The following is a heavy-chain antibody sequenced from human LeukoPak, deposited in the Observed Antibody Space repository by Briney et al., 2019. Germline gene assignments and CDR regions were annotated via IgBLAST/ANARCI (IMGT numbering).Heavy chain of an antibody. CDR2: MYLSGTT. D-gene: IGHD3-10*02. CDR1: GDSINSLDL. CDR3: ARGPVEEVFGVSTED. V-gene: IGHV4-4*02. Sequence: SGTLSLTRTVSGDSINSLDLWSWVRQPPGKGLEWIGEMYLSGTTHSNPSVKSRVTISIDKSKNQFFLNLSSVTAADTAVYYCARGPVEEVFGVSTEDWGQGTTVTVFS. J-gene: IGHJ6*02.